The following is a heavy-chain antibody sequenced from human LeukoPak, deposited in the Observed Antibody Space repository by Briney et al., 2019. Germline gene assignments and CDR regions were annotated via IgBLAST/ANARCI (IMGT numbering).Heavy chain of an antibody. Sequence: GGSLRLSCATSGFTFSSYAMSWVRQAPGKGLEWVSAISGSGGSTYYADSVKGRFTISRDNSKNTLYLQMNSLRAEDTAVYYCATEGSSGTNGPLGNDYWGQGTLVTVSS. CDR1: GFTFSSYA. D-gene: IGHD6-13*01. J-gene: IGHJ4*02. V-gene: IGHV3-23*01. CDR2: ISGSGGST. CDR3: ATEGSSGTNGPLGNDY.